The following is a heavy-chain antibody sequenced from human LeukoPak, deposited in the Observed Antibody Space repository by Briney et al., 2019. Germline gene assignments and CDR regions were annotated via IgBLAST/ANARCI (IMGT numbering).Heavy chain of an antibody. J-gene: IGHJ4*02. CDR2: ISSSSSYI. CDR1: GFTFSSYS. V-gene: IGHV3-21*01. Sequence: PGGSLRFSCAASGFTFSSYSMNWVRQAPGKGLEWVSSISSSSSYIYYADSVKGRFTISRDNAKNSLYLQMNSLRAEDTAVYYCARANRVDIVATRLPDRIDYWGQGTLVTVSS. D-gene: IGHD5-12*01. CDR3: ARANRVDIVATRLPDRIDY.